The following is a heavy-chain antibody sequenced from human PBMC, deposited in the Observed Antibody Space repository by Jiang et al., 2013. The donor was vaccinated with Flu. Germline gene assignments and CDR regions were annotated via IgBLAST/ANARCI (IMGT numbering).Heavy chain of an antibody. CDR2: INPSGGST. V-gene: IGHV1-46*01. CDR1: GYTFTSYY. Sequence: GAEVKKPGASVKVSCKASGYTFTSYYMHWVRQAPGQGLEWMGIINPSGGSTSYAQKFQGRVTMTRDTSTSTVYMELSSLRSEDTAVYYCASPRGTDGSGSYSYYYYGMDVWGQGTTVTVSS. CDR3: ASPRGTDGSGSYSYYYYGMDV. D-gene: IGHD3-10*01. J-gene: IGHJ6*02.